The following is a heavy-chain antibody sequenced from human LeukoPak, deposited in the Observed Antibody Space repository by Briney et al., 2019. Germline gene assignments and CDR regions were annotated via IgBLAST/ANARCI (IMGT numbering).Heavy chain of an antibody. J-gene: IGHJ4*02. V-gene: IGHV4-38-2*02. CDR1: GYSISSGYY. CDR3: ARLGDGYKYYFDY. Sequence: SETLSLTCTVSGYSISSGYYWGWIRQPPGKGLEWIGSIYHSGSTYYNPSLKSRVTISVDTSKNQFSLKLSSVTAADTAVYYCARLGDGYKYYFDYWGQGTLVTVSS. CDR2: IYHSGST. D-gene: IGHD5-24*01.